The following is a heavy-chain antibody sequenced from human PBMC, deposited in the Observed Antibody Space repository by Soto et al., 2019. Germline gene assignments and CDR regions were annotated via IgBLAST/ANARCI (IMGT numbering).Heavy chain of an antibody. J-gene: IGHJ6*02. CDR1: GFSFSTYE. Sequence: EVQLVESGGGLVQPGGSLRLSCAASGFSFSTYEMNWVRQAQMNWVRQAPGKGLEWISYSGSGGTPIYYADSVKGRFTVSRDNAKNSLYLQLNSLRTEDTAVYYCARNYNMDVWGQGTTVTVSS. CDR3: ARNYNMDV. V-gene: IGHV3-48*03. CDR2: SGSGGTPI.